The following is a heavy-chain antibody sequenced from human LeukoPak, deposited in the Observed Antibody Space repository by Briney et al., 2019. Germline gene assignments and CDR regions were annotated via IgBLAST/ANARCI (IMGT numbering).Heavy chain of an antibody. CDR3: AKAHAIRPFDY. CDR2: ISDSGDGT. J-gene: IGHJ4*02. D-gene: IGHD5-12*01. Sequence: PGGSLRLSCAVSGFTFSSYAMSWVRQAPEKGLEWVSAISDSGDGTYYADSVKGRFTISRDNSKNTLYLQMNGLGAEDTAVYYCAKAHAIRPFDYWGQGTLVTVSS. CDR1: GFTFSSYA. V-gene: IGHV3-23*01.